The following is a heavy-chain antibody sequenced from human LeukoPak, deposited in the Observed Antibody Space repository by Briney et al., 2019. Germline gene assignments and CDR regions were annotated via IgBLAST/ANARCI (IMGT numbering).Heavy chain of an antibody. V-gene: IGHV4-39*01. CDR1: GASISGSGYY. J-gene: IGHJ4*02. Sequence: SGTLSLTCAVSGASISGSGYYLGWIRQPPGKGLEWIGNIYYTGSTYYNASLQSRVTISIDTSKNQFSLRLNSVTAADTAMYYCVKSGGYGLIDYWGQGTLVTVSS. D-gene: IGHD1-26*01. CDR3: VKSGGYGLIDY. CDR2: IYYTGST.